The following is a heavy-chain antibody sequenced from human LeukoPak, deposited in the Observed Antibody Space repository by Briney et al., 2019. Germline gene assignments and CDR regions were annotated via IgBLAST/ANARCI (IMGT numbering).Heavy chain of an antibody. Sequence: GGSLRLSCAISGFSVSNYYMSWVRQAPGKGLEWVSLIRDGGETFYADSVKGRFTISRDNSKNTMYLQMNWLRVEDTAVYFCARDRAATQDWVEFDPWGQGTLVTVSS. CDR1: GFSVSNYY. V-gene: IGHV3-66*02. D-gene: IGHD2-15*01. J-gene: IGHJ5*02. CDR3: ARDRAATQDWVEFDP. CDR2: IRDGGET.